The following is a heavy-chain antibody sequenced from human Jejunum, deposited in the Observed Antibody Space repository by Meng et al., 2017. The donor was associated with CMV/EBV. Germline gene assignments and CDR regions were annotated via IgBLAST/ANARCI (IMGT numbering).Heavy chain of an antibody. V-gene: IGHV1-2*02. CDR2: INPNSGDT. J-gene: IGHJ4*02. CDR3: ATSSSGFDFWTDY. Sequence: KASGYTFTGYYMHWVRQSPGQGPEWMGCINPNSGDTTYAQQFQGRVTMTRDTSISTAYMELSRLRSDDTAVYYCATSSSGFDFWTDYWGQGTLVTVSS. CDR1: GYTFTGYY. D-gene: IGHD5-12*01.